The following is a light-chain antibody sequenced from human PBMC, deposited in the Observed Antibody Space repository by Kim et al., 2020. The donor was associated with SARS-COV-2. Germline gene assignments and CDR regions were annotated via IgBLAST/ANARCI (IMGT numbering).Light chain of an antibody. V-gene: IGKV1-5*03. CDR1: QNINKN. CDR2: KAS. CDR3: QHYDNYPYT. J-gene: IGKJ2*01. Sequence: SASRGDRVTITCRASQNINKNVAWYQQKPGKAPKALIYKASILQSGVPPRFSGSGSGTEFTLSISSLQPDDFATYYCQHYDNYPYTFGQGTKLEI.